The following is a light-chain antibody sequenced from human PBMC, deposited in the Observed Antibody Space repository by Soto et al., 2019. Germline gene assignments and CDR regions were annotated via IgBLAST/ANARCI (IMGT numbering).Light chain of an antibody. CDR2: AAS. CDR3: LQHNTYPKT. CDR1: QSIGNY. V-gene: IGKV1-17*01. J-gene: IGKJ1*01. Sequence: DIQMTQSPSSLSASVGDTVIITCRASQSIGNYVHWYQQKPGKVPTVLIYAASTLQSGVPSRFSGSGSGTEFTLTISSLQPEDFATYYCLQHNTYPKTFGQGTKVDIK.